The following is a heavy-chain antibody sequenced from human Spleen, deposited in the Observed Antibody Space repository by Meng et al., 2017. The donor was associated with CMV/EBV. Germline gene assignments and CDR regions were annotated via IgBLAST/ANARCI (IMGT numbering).Heavy chain of an antibody. Sequence: GESLKISCAASGFTFNSFWMSWVRQAPGKGLEWVSYISSSGSTIYYADSVKGRFTISRDNAKNSLYLQMNSLRAEDTAVYYCARAQYSSGWPSDYWGQGTLVTVSS. CDR2: ISSSGSTI. J-gene: IGHJ4*02. V-gene: IGHV3-48*04. D-gene: IGHD6-19*01. CDR1: GFTFNSFW. CDR3: ARAQYSSGWPSDY.